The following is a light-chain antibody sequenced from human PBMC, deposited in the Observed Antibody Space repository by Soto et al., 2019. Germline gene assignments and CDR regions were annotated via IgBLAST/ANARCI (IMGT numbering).Light chain of an antibody. CDR1: QSVSSSY. J-gene: IGKJ5*01. CDR3: QQRHNWPIT. Sequence: EIVLTQSPGTLSLSPGERATLSCRASQSVSSSYLAWYQQKPGQAPRLLIYGASSRATGIPARFSGSGSGTDFTLTISSLEPADFGVYYCQQRHNWPITFGQGTRLENK. V-gene: IGKV3D-20*02. CDR2: GAS.